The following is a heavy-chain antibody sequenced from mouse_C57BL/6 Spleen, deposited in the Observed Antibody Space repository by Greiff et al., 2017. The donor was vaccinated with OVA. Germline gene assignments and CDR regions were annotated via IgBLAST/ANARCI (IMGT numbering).Heavy chain of an antibody. D-gene: IGHD2-4*01. CDR2: IYPGDGDT. Sequence: QVQLQQSGPELVKPGASVKISCKASGYAFSSSWMNWVKQRPGKGLEWIGRIYPGDGDTNYNGKFKGKATLTADKSSSTAYMQLSSLTSEDSAVYFCARGYDYDDAWFAYWGQGTLVTVSA. CDR3: ARGYDYDDAWFAY. V-gene: IGHV1-82*01. J-gene: IGHJ3*01. CDR1: GYAFSSSW.